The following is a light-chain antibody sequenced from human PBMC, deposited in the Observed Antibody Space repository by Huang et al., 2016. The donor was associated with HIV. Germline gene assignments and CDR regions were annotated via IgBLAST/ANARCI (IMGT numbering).Light chain of an antibody. CDR3: QQSYNTPWT. V-gene: IGKV1-39*01. CDR1: QDVLTY. J-gene: IGKJ1*01. CDR2: GAS. Sequence: DIQMTQSPSSLSASVGDRLTITCRASQDVLTYLNWYRQKPGEAPKVLIYGASNLEGGVPSRFSGSGSGTYFTLTINNLQPEDFATYTCQQSYNTPWTFGQGTKVEVK.